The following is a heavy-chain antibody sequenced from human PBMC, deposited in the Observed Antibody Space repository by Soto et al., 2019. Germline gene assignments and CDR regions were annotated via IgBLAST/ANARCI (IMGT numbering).Heavy chain of an antibody. CDR3: SRAPSAYSRGYGMDV. V-gene: IGHV4-59*01. D-gene: IGHD5-18*01. CDR1: GGSISRYY. CDR2: AYYSGTT. J-gene: IGHJ6*02. Sequence: SETLSLTCTVSGGSISRYYWSWIRQPPGKGLEWIGYAYYSGTTNYNPSLRSRVTISVDTSNNQFSLRLSSVTAADTAVYYCSRAPSAYSRGYGMDVWGQGTTVTVSS.